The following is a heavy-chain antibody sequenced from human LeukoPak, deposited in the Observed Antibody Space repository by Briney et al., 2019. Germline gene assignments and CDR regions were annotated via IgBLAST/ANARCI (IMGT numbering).Heavy chain of an antibody. CDR3: ANHLACGSTSCPSFDD. CDR1: GFTFSSYA. D-gene: IGHD2-2*01. V-gene: IGHV3-21*01. Sequence: GGSLRLSCAASGFTFSSYAMSWVRQAPGKGLEWVASISDRGSYIYYTDSVKGRFTITRDNAKNSLYLQMNSLRADDTAVYYCANHLACGSTSCPSFDDWGQGTLVTVSS. CDR2: ISDRGSYI. J-gene: IGHJ4*02.